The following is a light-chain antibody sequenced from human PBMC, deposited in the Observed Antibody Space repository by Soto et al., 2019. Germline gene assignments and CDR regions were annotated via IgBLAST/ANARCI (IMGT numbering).Light chain of an antibody. CDR2: RNY. Sequence: QPVLTQPPSASGTPGQRVTISCSGSSSNIGRNFVYWYQQFPGTAPKLLISRNYERPSGVPDRFSGSKSGSSASLAISGLRSEDEADYYCAAWDDSLSGPVVFGGGTQLTVL. J-gene: IGLJ2*01. CDR1: SSNIGRNF. CDR3: AAWDDSLSGPVV. V-gene: IGLV1-47*01.